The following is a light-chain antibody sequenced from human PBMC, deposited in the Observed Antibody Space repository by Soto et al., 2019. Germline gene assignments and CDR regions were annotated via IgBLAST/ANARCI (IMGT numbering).Light chain of an antibody. CDR2: GTS. V-gene: IGKV3-20*01. CDR1: QSVSSDY. J-gene: IGKJ5*01. CDR3: QQYGSSIT. Sequence: EIVLTQSPGTLSLSPGERAALSCRASQSVSSDYLAWYQQKPGQAPRLLIYGTSNRATGIPDRFSGSGSGTDFTLTISRLEPEDFAVYYCQQYGSSITFGQGTRLEI.